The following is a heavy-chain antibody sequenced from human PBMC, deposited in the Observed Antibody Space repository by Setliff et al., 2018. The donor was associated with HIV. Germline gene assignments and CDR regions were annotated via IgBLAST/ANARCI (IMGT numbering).Heavy chain of an antibody. CDR2: LYPDDSDT. CDR1: GYKFANYW. V-gene: IGHV5-51*01. J-gene: IGHJ6*02. Sequence: PGESLKISCKGSGYKFANYWIAWVRQMPGKGLEWMGILYPDDSDTRYSPSFQGQVTMSVDKTMRTAYLQWNSLKASTTALYYCARGSSSTNDYYYVLDVWGQGTMVTVSS. D-gene: IGHD6-6*01. CDR3: ARGSSSTNDYYYVLDV.